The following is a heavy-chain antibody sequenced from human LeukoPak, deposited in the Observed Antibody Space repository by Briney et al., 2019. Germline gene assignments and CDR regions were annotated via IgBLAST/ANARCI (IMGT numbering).Heavy chain of an antibody. CDR3: ARGQRTIFGVVLYYFDY. CDR1: GGTFSSYA. D-gene: IGHD3-3*01. V-gene: IGHV1-69*05. J-gene: IGHJ4*02. Sequence: ASVKVSCKASGGTFSSYAISWVRQAPGQGLEWMGGIIPIFGTANYAQKFQGRVTITTDESTSTAYMELSSLRSEDTAVYYCARGQRTIFGVVLYYFDYWGQGTLVTVSS. CDR2: IIPIFGTA.